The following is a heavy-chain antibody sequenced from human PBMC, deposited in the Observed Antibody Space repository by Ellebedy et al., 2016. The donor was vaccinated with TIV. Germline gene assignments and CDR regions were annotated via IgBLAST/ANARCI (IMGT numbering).Heavy chain of an antibody. D-gene: IGHD3-22*01. CDR1: GFTFSSYA. CDR2: IYSGGST. Sequence: GESLKISCAASGFTFSSYAMHWVRQAPGKGLEWVSVIYSGGSTYYADSVKGRFTISRDNSKNTLYLQMNSLRAEDTAVYYCASLSSGRWFVDYWGQGTLVTVSS. V-gene: IGHV3-66*01. J-gene: IGHJ4*02. CDR3: ASLSSGRWFVDY.